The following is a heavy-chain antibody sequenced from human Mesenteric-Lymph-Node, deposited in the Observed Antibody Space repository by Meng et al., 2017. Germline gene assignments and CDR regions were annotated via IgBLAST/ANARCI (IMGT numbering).Heavy chain of an antibody. CDR2: FDPEDGET. CDR3: ATEFSRRGSSWQDAFDI. D-gene: IGHD6-13*01. Sequence: ASVKVSCKVSGYTLTELSMHWVRQAPGKGLEWMGGFDPEDGETIYAQKFQGRVTMTEDTSTDTAYMELSSLRSEDTAVYYCATEFSRRGSSWQDAFDIWGQGTMVTVSS. V-gene: IGHV1-24*01. J-gene: IGHJ3*02. CDR1: GYTLTELS.